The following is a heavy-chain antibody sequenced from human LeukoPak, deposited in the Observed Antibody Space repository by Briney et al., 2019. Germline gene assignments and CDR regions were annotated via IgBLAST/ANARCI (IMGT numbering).Heavy chain of an antibody. D-gene: IGHD3-3*01. V-gene: IGHV1-2*02. CDR3: ARVLRYDFWSAYYFDY. J-gene: IGHJ4*02. Sequence: ASVKVSCKTSGYTFTNYYMHWFRQAPGQGLEWMGWINSNSGGTNYAHNFHDRVTMTRDTSITTAYMELSRLRSDDSALYYCARVLRYDFWSAYYFDYWGQGTLVTVSS. CDR1: GYTFTNYY. CDR2: INSNSGGT.